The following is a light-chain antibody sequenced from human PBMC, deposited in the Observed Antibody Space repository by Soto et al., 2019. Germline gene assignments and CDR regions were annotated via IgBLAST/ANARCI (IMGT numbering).Light chain of an antibody. CDR3: SAWDDSIYGPV. J-gene: IGLJ2*01. CDR2: SDN. V-gene: IGLV1-44*01. CDR1: SSNIGTNP. Sequence: QSVLTQPPSASGTPGQRVAIPCSGGSSNIGTNPVNWYLHLPGTAPKLLIYSDNQRPSGVPDRFSGSKSGTSASLTISGLHSEDEADYFCSAWDDSIYGPVFGGGTKLTVL.